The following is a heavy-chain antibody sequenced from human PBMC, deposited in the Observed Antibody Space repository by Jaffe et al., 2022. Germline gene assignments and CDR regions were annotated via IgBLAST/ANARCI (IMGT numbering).Heavy chain of an antibody. Sequence: QVQLVESGGGVVQPGGSLRLSCAASGFTFSSYGMHWVRQAPGKGLEWVAFIRYDGSNKYYADSVKGRFTISRDNSKNTLYLQMNSLRAEDTAVYYCAKAEGRPGIVYSSGWSWGVMDYYYYYYMDVWGKGTTVTVSS. CDR3: AKAEGRPGIVYSSGWSWGVMDYYYYYYMDV. CDR2: IRYDGSNK. V-gene: IGHV3-30*02. J-gene: IGHJ6*03. CDR1: GFTFSSYG. D-gene: IGHD6-19*01.